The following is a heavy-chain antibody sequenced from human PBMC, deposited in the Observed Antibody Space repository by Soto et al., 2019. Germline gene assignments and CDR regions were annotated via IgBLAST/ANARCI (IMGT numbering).Heavy chain of an antibody. Sequence: PSETLSLTCAVYGGSFSGYYWSWIRQPPGKGLEWIGEINHSGSTNYNPSLKSRVTISVDTSKNQFSLKLSSVTAADTAVYYCARGGHCSGGSCYPNWFDPWGQGTLVTVSS. D-gene: IGHD2-15*01. J-gene: IGHJ5*02. CDR1: GGSFSGYY. CDR2: INHSGST. V-gene: IGHV4-34*01. CDR3: ARGGHCSGGSCYPNWFDP.